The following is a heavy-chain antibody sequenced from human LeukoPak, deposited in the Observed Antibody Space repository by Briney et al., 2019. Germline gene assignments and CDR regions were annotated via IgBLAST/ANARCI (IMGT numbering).Heavy chain of an antibody. CDR1: GFTFSSYT. Sequence: GGSLRLSCAASGFTFSSYTMNWVRQAPGKGLEWVATIKQDGSEKYYVDSVKGRFTISRDNAKNSLYLQMNSLRAEDTAVFSCARGNTAAAGTLGYWGQGTLVTVSS. J-gene: IGHJ4*02. D-gene: IGHD6-13*01. CDR3: ARGNTAAAGTLGY. CDR2: IKQDGSEK. V-gene: IGHV3-7*01.